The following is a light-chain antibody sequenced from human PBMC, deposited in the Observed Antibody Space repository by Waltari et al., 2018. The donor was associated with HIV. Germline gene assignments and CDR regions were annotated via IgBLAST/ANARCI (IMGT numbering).Light chain of an antibody. V-gene: IGLV3-25*03. Sequence: SYDLTQPPSVSVSPGKTARITCFGEALSKEYTFWHQQKAGQAPLLVIHKDTERASGIPERFSGSTSGRLVTLTIDDVEPDDEADYYCQSAGGGGTYRFGGGTKLTVL. J-gene: IGLJ2*01. CDR3: QSAGGGGTYR. CDR1: ALSKEY. CDR2: KDT.